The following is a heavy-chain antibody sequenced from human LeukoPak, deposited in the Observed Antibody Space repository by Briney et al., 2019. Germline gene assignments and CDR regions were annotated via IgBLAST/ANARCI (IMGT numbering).Heavy chain of an antibody. Sequence: SQTLSLTCAISGDSVSSNSAAWNWIRQSPSRGLEWLGRTYYRSKWYNDYAVSVKSRRTINRATSENQFSLQLNSVTPEATAVYYCARVVRIAVAGTLIFDYWGQGTLVSVSS. CDR2: TYYRSKWYN. D-gene: IGHD6-19*01. V-gene: IGHV6-1*01. J-gene: IGHJ4*02. CDR3: ARVVRIAVAGTLIFDY. CDR1: GDSVSSNSAA.